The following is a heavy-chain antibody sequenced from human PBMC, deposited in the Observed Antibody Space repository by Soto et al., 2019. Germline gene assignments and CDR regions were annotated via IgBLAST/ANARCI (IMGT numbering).Heavy chain of an antibody. V-gene: IGHV1-46*01. J-gene: IGHJ4*02. CDR1: GYDFTNYY. CDR3: ARGDIDY. Sequence: ASVKVSCKASGYDFTNYYVQWVRQAPGQGLEWMGVVHPDGGHTTYAQRFQGRVTMTRDTFTSTIYMELSSLRSEDTAVYYCARGDIDYWGQGTLVTVSS. CDR2: VHPDGGHT.